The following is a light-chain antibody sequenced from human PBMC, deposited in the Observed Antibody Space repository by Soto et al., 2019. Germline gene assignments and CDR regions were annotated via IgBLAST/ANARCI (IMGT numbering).Light chain of an antibody. CDR2: EVS. CDR1: SRDVGAYNS. V-gene: IGLV2-14*01. CDR3: SSFTTSNSFV. Sequence: VLTQPASVSGSPGQSITISCTGTSRDVGAYNSVSWYQKHPGKAPKVIIYEVSNRPSGVSNRFSASKSGNPASLTISGLQAEDEAHYYCSSFTTSNSFVFGTGPRSPX. J-gene: IGLJ1*01.